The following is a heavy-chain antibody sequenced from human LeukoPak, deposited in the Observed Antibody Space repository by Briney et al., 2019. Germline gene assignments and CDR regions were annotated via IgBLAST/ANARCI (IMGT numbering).Heavy chain of an antibody. Sequence: GRSLRLSCAASGFTFEDHVMHWVRHAPGKGLEWVSSISWSGDRMGYEDAVKGRFTISRDNAKNSLFLQMNSLRVEDTALYYCAKDLGGSATTVWGQGTLVTVSS. D-gene: IGHD2-2*01. CDR2: ISWSGDRM. V-gene: IGHV3-9*01. CDR3: AKDLGGSATTV. J-gene: IGHJ4*02. CDR1: GFTFEDHV.